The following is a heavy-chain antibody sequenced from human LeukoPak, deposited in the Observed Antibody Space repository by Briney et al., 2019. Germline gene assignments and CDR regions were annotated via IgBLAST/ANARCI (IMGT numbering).Heavy chain of an antibody. CDR1: GFTFSSYW. D-gene: IGHD1-26*01. CDR3: ARDYFSGSYYATVTLGI. Sequence: GGSLRLSCAASGFTFSSYWMSWVRKAPGKGLEWVANIKQDGSEKYYVDSVKGRFTISRDNAKNSLYLQMNSLRAEDTAVYYCARDYFSGSYYATVTLGIWGQGTMVTVSS. J-gene: IGHJ3*02. CDR2: IKQDGSEK. V-gene: IGHV3-7*03.